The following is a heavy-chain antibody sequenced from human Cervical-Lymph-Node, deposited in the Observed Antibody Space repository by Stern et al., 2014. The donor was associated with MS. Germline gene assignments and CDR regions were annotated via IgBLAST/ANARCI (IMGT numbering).Heavy chain of an antibody. CDR2: IIPIFGPA. CDR3: ARGSTVVTDYFDY. D-gene: IGHD4-23*01. CDR1: GGTFSSYV. V-gene: IGHV1-69*06. Sequence: VQLLESGAEVKKPGSSVKVSCKASGGTFSSYVISWVRQAPGQGLEWMGGIIPIFGPANYAQKFQGRVTIIADRSTSTAYMELRSLRSEDTAVYYCARGSTVVTDYFDYWGQGTLVTVSS. J-gene: IGHJ4*02.